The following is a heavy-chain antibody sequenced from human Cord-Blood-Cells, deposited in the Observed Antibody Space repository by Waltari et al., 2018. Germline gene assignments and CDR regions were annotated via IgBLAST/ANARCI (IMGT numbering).Heavy chain of an antibody. J-gene: IGHJ4*02. CDR1: GGSISSYY. CDR2: SYYSGST. Sequence: QVQLQESGPGLVKPSETLSLTCTVSGGSISSYYWSWIRQPPGKGLEWIGYSYYSGSTNYNPSLKSRVTISVDTSKNQFSLKLSSVTAADTAVYYCAGWFRELFDYWGQGTLVTVSS. CDR3: AGWFRELFDY. D-gene: IGHD3-10*01. V-gene: IGHV4-59*08.